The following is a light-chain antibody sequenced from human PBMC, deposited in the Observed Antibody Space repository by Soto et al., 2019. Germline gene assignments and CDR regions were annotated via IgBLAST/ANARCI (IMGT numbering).Light chain of an antibody. CDR1: QSVSNNY. CDR2: GAS. CDR3: QQYGSSSWT. J-gene: IGKJ1*01. Sequence: EIVMTQSPATLSVSPGARATLSCRASQSVSNNYLAWYQQKPGQAPRLLIYGASSRATGIPDRFSGSGSGTEFTLTISRLEPEDWAVYDCQQYGSSSWTFGQGTKVDIK. V-gene: IGKV3-20*01.